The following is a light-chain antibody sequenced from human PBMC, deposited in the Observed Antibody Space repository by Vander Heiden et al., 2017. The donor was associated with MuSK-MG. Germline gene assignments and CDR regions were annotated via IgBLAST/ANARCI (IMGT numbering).Light chain of an antibody. CDR2: GNS. CDR1: RSNIGAGYD. Sequence: QSVLTQPPSVSAAPGQTVPISCTGSRSNIGAGYDVHGYQQLPGTAPKLLIYGNSNRPSGVPDRFSGSKSGTSASLAITGLQAEDEADYYCQSYDSSLSGSNVVFGGGTKLTVL. V-gene: IGLV1-40*01. J-gene: IGLJ2*01. CDR3: QSYDSSLSGSNVV.